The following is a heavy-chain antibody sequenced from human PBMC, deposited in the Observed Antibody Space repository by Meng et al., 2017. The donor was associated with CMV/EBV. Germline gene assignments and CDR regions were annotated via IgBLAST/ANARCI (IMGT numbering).Heavy chain of an antibody. J-gene: IGHJ4*02. V-gene: IGHV4-39*07. CDR1: GGSISSSSYY. CDR3: RVYSSGWYYFDY. CDR2: IYYSGST. D-gene: IGHD6-19*01. Sequence: GSLRLSCTVSGGSISSSSYYWGWIRQPPGKGLEWIGSIYYSGSTYYNPSLKSRVTISVDTSKNQFSLKLSSVTAADTAVYYCRVYSSGWYYFDYWGQGTLVTV.